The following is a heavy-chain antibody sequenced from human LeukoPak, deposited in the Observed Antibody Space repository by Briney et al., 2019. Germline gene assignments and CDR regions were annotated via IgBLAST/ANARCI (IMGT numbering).Heavy chain of an antibody. CDR3: ARGQGIAVAGPDY. CDR1: GYTFTGYY. CDR2: INPNSGGT. J-gene: IGHJ4*02. V-gene: IGHV1-2*02. D-gene: IGHD6-19*01. Sequence: ASVKVSCKASGYTFTGYYMHWVRQAPGQGLEWMGWINPNSGGTNYAQKFQGGVTMTRDTSISTAYMELSRLRSDDTAVYYCARGQGIAVAGPDYWGQGTLVTVSS.